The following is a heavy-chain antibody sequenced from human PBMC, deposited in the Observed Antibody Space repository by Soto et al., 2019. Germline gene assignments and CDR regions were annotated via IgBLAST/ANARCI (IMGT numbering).Heavy chain of an antibody. D-gene: IGHD6-13*01. CDR2: IYWDDDE. V-gene: IGHV2-5*02. CDR1: GFSLTTRGVG. J-gene: IGHJ5*02. CDR3: ARAAYASSWNWFDP. Sequence: SGPTLVNPTQTLTLTCTFSGFSLTTRGVGVGWIRQPPGKALEWLALIYWDDDEGYSPSLKSRLTITKDTSKNQVVLTMTNMDPVDTAVYYCARAAYASSWNWFDPWGQGTLVTVSS.